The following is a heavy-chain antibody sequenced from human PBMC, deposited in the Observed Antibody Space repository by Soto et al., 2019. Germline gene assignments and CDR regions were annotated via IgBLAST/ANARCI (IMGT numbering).Heavy chain of an antibody. D-gene: IGHD1-20*01. V-gene: IGHV3-33*01. CDR2: IWFDGSNK. CDR3: ARVGITGTTFRGFDY. J-gene: IGHJ4*02. Sequence: QVQLVESGGGVVQPGRSLRLSCAASGFTFSSYGMHWVRQAPGKGLEWVALIWFDGSNKYYADSVKGRFTISRDNSRNALYLQMNSLSAEDTAIYYWARVGITGTTFRGFDYWGQRTLVTVSS. CDR1: GFTFSSYG.